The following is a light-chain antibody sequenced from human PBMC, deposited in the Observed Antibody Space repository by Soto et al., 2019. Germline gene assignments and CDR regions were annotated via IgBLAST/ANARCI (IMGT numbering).Light chain of an antibody. V-gene: IGLV1-47*02. J-gene: IGLJ3*02. CDR2: GNS. Sequence: QSVLTQRPSASGAPGQRVTLSCIGGSSNVGFNAVNWYQQLPGAAAKLLIHGNSQRPSGVPDRFSGSKSGTSASLAIIGLRAEDEAHYYCAAWDDSLRGVVFGGGTKVTVL. CDR1: SSNVGFNA. CDR3: AAWDDSLRGVV.